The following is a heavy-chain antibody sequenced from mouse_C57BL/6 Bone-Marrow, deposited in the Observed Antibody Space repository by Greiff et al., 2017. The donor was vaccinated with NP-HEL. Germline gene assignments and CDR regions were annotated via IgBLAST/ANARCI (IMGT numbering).Heavy chain of an antibody. D-gene: IGHD1-1*01. CDR2: IDPSDSYT. Sequence: QVHVKQPGAELVMPGASVKLSCKASGYTFTSYWMHWVKQRPGQGLEWIGEIDPSDSYTNYNQKFKGKSTLTVDKSSSTAYMQLSSLTSEDSAVYYCARGGFYYGSSYFDYWGQGTTLTVSS. V-gene: IGHV1-69*01. CDR3: ARGGFYYGSSYFDY. J-gene: IGHJ2*01. CDR1: GYTFTSYW.